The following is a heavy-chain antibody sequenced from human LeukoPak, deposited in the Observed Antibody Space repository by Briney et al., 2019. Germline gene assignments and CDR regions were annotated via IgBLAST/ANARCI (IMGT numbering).Heavy chain of an antibody. J-gene: IGHJ3*02. V-gene: IGHV3-48*01. D-gene: IGHD5-24*01. CDR1: GFTLSSYS. CDR2: ISSSSSTI. Sequence: GGSLRLSCAASGFTLSSYSMNWVRQAPGKGLEWVSYISSSSSTIYYADSVKGRFTISRDNSKNTLYLQMNSLRAEDTAVYYCAGEMKDDAFDIWGQGTMVTVSS. CDR3: AGEMKDDAFDI.